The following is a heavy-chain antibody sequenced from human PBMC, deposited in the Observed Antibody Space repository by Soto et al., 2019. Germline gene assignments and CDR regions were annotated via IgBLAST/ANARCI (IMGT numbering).Heavy chain of an antibody. D-gene: IGHD1-26*01. V-gene: IGHV4-30-2*01. CDR1: GASITYGGYS. Sequence: SETLSLTCTVSGASITYGGYSWSWIRQTPGKGLEWIGYINHLETTFYNPSFESRLTLSIDRAKNQFSLKLHSMSAADRAVYFCARGGGSDSFDYWGQGILVTVSS. CDR2: INHLETT. J-gene: IGHJ4*02. CDR3: ARGGGSDSFDY.